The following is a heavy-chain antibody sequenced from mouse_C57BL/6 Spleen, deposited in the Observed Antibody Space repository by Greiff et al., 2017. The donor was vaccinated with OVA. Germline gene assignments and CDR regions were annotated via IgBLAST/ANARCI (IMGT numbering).Heavy chain of an antibody. V-gene: IGHV1-69*01. CDR2: IDPSDSYT. CDR3: ARRDYSKRGYFDY. J-gene: IGHJ2*01. CDR1: GYTFTSYW. D-gene: IGHD2-5*01. Sequence: QVQLQQPGAELVMPGASVKLSCKASGYTFTSYWMHWVKQRPGQGLEWIGEIDPSDSYTNYNQKFKGKSTLTVDKSSSTAYMQLSSLTSEESAVYYCARRDYSKRGYFDYWGQGTALTVSS.